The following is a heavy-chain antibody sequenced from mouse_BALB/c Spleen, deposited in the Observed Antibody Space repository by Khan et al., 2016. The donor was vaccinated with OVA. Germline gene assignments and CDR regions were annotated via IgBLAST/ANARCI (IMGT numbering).Heavy chain of an antibody. D-gene: IGHD3-3*01. J-gene: IGHJ1*01. V-gene: IGHV2-6-4*01. CDR3: ARNRDGGSYWYFDV. Sequence: QVQLKQSGPGLVAPSQSLSITCTVSGFSLSRYSVHWFRQPPGKGLEWLGIMWAGGSTDYNSALKSRLSISKDNSKSQVFLKMSSLQTDDTAIYDCARNRDGGSYWYFDVWGAGTTVTVSS. CDR2: MWAGGST. CDR1: GFSLSRYS.